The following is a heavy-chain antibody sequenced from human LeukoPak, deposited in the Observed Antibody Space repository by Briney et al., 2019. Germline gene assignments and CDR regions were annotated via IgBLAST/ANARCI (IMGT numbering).Heavy chain of an antibody. D-gene: IGHD3-3*01. V-gene: IGHV3-74*01. CDR1: GFTFSNYW. CDR3: VRLLDRDF. CDR2: INSDGSST. Sequence: GGSLRLSCAASGFTFSNYWMHWVRQAPGKGLVWVSRINSDGSSTNYADSAKGRFTISRDNARNTVYLQMNSLRAEDTAVYYCVRLLDRDFWGQGTLVTVSS. J-gene: IGHJ4*02.